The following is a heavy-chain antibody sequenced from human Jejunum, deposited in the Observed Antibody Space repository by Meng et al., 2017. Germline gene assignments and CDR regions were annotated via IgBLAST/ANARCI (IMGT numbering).Heavy chain of an antibody. D-gene: IGHD4/OR15-4a*01. Sequence: QMHLQESGPGLLRPSHTLSLSCTVSGGSISSSFHYWSWIRQHPGKGLEWIGFIYYNGNTYYKPSLKSRVTISVDTSKNQFSLKLSSVTAADTAVYFCAKGDDSGAYYDYWGQGTLVTVSS. CDR2: IYYNGNT. CDR1: GGSISSSFHY. V-gene: IGHV4-31*03. J-gene: IGHJ4*02. CDR3: AKGDDSGAYYDY.